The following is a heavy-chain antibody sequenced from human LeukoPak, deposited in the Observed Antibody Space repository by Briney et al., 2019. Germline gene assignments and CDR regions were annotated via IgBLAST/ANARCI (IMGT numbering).Heavy chain of an antibody. CDR1: GGSFSGYY. V-gene: IGHV4-34*01. CDR3: ARGHYDYVWGSYRIYYFDY. Sequence: SETLSLTCAVYGGSFSGYYWSWIRQPPGKGLEWIGEINHSGSTNYNPSLKSRVTISVDTSKNQFSLKLSSVTAADTAVYYCARGHYDYVWGSYRIYYFDYCGQGTLVTVSS. CDR2: INHSGST. J-gene: IGHJ4*02. D-gene: IGHD3-16*02.